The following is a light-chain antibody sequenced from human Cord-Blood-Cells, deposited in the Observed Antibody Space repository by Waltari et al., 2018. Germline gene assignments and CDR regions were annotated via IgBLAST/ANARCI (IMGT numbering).Light chain of an antibody. Sequence: NFMLTQPHSVSESPGKTVTISCTRSSGSIASNDVQWYQQPPGSSPTTVIYEDNQRPSGVPDRFSGSIDSSSNSASLTISGLKTEDEADYYCQSYDSSNQGVFGGGTKLTVL. CDR3: QSYDSSNQGV. J-gene: IGLJ2*01. V-gene: IGLV6-57*01. CDR2: EDN. CDR1: SGSIASND.